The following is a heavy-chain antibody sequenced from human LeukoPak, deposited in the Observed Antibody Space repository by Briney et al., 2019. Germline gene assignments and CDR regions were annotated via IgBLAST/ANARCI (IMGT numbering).Heavy chain of an antibody. CDR3: AKKDIVVVVGANPYFDY. Sequence: GGSLRLSCAASGXTFSSYAMSWVRQAPGKGLEWVSAISGSGGSTYYADSAKGRFTISRDNSKNTLYLQMNSLRAEDTAVYYCAKKDIVVVVGANPYFDYWGQGTLVTVSS. D-gene: IGHD2-15*01. V-gene: IGHV3-23*01. CDR1: GXTFSSYA. J-gene: IGHJ4*02. CDR2: ISGSGGST.